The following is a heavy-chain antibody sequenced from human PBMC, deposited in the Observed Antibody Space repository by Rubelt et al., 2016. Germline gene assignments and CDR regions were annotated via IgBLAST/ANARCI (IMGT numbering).Heavy chain of an antibody. D-gene: IGHD3-10*01. CDR1: GDSIISYY. CDR2: IYYSGST. Sequence: QVQLQESGPGLVKPSETLSLTCTVSGDSIISYYWTWIRQPPGKGLEWIGYIYYSGSTNYNPSLKRRVTISVDTSKNQFSLKLSSVTAADTAGYYCARRPPGRASDVWGQGTTVTVSS. J-gene: IGHJ6*02. CDR3: ARRPPGRASDV. V-gene: IGHV4-59*01.